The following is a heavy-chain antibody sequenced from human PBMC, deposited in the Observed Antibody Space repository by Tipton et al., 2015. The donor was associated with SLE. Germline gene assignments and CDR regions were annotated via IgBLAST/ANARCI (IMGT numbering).Heavy chain of an antibody. J-gene: IGHJ4*02. CDR1: GGSFSGYY. V-gene: IGHV4-34*01. Sequence: LRLSCAVYGGSFSGYYWSWIRQPPGKGLGWIGEINHSGSTNYNPSLKSRVTISGDTSKNQFSLKLSSVTAADTAVYYCARGTVEGYYFDYWGQGTLVTVSS. D-gene: IGHD4-17*01. CDR3: ARGTVEGYYFDY. CDR2: INHSGST.